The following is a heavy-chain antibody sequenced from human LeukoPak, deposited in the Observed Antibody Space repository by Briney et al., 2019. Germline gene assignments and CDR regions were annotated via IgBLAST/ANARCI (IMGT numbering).Heavy chain of an antibody. J-gene: IGHJ4*02. CDR3: AKGAILTTVAYFDY. V-gene: IGHV1-69*13. CDR1: GGTFSSYA. D-gene: IGHD4-23*01. Sequence: SVHVSCKASGGTFSSYAISWVRQAPGQGLEWMGGIIPIFGTANYAQKFQGRVTITADESTSTAYMELSSLRSEDTAVYYCAKGAILTTVAYFDYWAQGTLVSVPS. CDR2: IIPIFGTA.